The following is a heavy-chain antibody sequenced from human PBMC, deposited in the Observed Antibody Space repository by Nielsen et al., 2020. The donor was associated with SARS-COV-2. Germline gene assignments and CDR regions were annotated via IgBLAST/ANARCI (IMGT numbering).Heavy chain of an antibody. D-gene: IGHD5-24*01. CDR1: GGSINTGSHY. Sequence: SETLSLTCIVSGGSINTGSHYWSWIRQPPGKGLEWIGYIFYRGNTNYKPSLKSRVTISVDTSKNQFSLKVNSVTAADTAVYYCVRIDMATISVDYWGRGTLVTVSS. J-gene: IGHJ4*02. CDR3: VRIDMATISVDY. V-gene: IGHV4-61*01. CDR2: IFYRGNT.